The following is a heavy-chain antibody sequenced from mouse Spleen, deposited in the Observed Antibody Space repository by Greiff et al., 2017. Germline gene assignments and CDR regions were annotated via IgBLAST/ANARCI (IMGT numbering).Heavy chain of an antibody. D-gene: IGHD1-1*01. CDR1: GFTFSSYA. Sequence: EVKVEESGGGLVKPGGSLKLSCAASGFTFSSYAMSWVRQTPEKRLEWVATISSGGSYSDYPDSVQGRFTISRDNAKNTLYLQMSSLRSEDTAMYYCARPYFYGSSSVLCFDVWGAGTTVTGSS. CDR3: ARPYFYGSSSVLCFDV. CDR2: ISSGGSYS. V-gene: IGHV5-9-1*01. J-gene: IGHJ1*01.